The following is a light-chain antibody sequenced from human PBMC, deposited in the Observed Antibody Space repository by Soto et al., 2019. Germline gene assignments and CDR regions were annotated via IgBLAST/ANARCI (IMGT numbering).Light chain of an antibody. CDR3: QQYGSSVYP. V-gene: IGKV3-20*01. CDR2: GAS. J-gene: IGKJ2*01. CDR1: QSVSSSY. Sequence: EIVLTQSPGTLSLSPGERATLSCRASQSVSSSYLAWYQQKPGQAPRLLIYGASSRATGIPDRFSGSGSGTDFTLTISRLEPEDFAVYYCQQYGSSVYPFGQETKLEIK.